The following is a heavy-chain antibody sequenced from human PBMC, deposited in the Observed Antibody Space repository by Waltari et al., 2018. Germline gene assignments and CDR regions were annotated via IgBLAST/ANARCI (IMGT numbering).Heavy chain of an antibody. CDR2: ISTNTGNP. D-gene: IGHD4-17*01. CDR1: GYTFTTYP. V-gene: IGHV7-4-1*02. Sequence: QVQLVQSGSELQKPGASVKVSCKASGYTFTTYPINWVRQAPGQGLEWMGWISTNTGNPRNAQGFTGRFVFSLDTSVSTAYLQINSLRVEDTGVYYCARITTVTTSAFDIWGQGTMVTVSS. J-gene: IGHJ3*02. CDR3: ARITTVTTSAFDI.